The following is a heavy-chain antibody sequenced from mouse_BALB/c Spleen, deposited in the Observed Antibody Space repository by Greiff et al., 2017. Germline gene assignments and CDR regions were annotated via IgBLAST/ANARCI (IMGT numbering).Heavy chain of an antibody. CDR1: GFTFTDYY. V-gene: IGHV7-3*02. Sequence: EVKLVESGGGLVQPGGSLRLSCATSGFTFTDYYMSWVRQPPGKALEWLGFIRNKANGYTTEYSASVKGRFTISRDNSQSILYLQMNTLRAEDSATYYCARDLIYYYGSSYPYWYFDVWGAGTTVTVSS. CDR2: IRNKANGYTT. CDR3: ARDLIYYYGSSYPYWYFDV. J-gene: IGHJ1*01. D-gene: IGHD1-1*01.